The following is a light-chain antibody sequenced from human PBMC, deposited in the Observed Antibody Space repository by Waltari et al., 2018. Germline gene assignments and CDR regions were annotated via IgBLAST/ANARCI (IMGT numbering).Light chain of an antibody. CDR3: TSYTTSSTWV. J-gene: IGLJ3*02. CDR2: DVT. V-gene: IGLV2-14*01. Sequence: QSALTQPASVSGTPGQSITISCTGTSSEIGTYKFFSWYQQHPGKVPKLMIFDVTKRPSGVSDRFFGSKSANTASLTISGLQAEDEANYYCTSYTTSSTWVFGGGTRLTVL. CDR1: SSEIGTYKF.